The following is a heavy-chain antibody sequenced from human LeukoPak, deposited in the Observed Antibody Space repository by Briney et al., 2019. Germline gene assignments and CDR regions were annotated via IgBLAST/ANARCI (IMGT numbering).Heavy chain of an antibody. D-gene: IGHD6-13*01. J-gene: IGHJ4*02. V-gene: IGHV3-74*01. Sequence: GGSLRLSCAASGFTFSNSWMHWVRQAPGKGLVWVSRINDDGSSTDYADSVKGRFTISRDISKNTLYLQMNSLRAEDTAVYYCAKPLSAASGTDFHYWGQGTLVTVSS. CDR2: INDDGSST. CDR3: AKPLSAASGTDFHY. CDR1: GFTFSNSW.